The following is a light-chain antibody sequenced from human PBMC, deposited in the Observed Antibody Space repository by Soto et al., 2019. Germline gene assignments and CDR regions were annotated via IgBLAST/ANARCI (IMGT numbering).Light chain of an antibody. J-gene: IGKJ5*01. CDR3: QQYGTSPIT. CDR1: QSVSNNY. CDR2: GAT. V-gene: IGKV3-20*01. Sequence: EIVLTQSPGTLSLSPGERASLSCRASQSVSNNYLAWYQQKPGQAPRLLIYGATGRASGIPDRFSGSGSGRDFTLTISRLEPADFAVYYCQQYGTSPITFGQGTRLEIK.